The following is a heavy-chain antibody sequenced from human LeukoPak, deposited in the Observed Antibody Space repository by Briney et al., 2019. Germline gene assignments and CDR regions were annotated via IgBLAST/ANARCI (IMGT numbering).Heavy chain of an antibody. V-gene: IGHV1-24*01. CDR1: GYTLTELS. J-gene: IGHJ4*02. D-gene: IGHD5-24*01. Sequence: ASVKVSCKVSGYTLTELSMHWVRQAPGKGLEWMGGFDPEDGETIYAQKFQGRVTMTRDMSTSTVYMELSSLRSEDTAVYYCARDKDGYYYWGQGTLVTVSS. CDR3: ARDKDGYYY. CDR2: FDPEDGET.